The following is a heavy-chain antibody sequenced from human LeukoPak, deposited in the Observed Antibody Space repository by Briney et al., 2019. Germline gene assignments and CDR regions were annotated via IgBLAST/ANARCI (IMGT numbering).Heavy chain of an antibody. J-gene: IGHJ6*04. D-gene: IGHD3-10*01. CDR2: INPSGGST. CDR3: VGSTITMVRGVSNNNYGMDV. Sequence: GASVKVSCKAPGYTFTSYYMHWVRQAPGQGLEWMGIINPSGGSTSYAQKFQGRVTMTRDTSTSTVYMELSSLRSEDTAVYYCVGSTITMVRGVSNNNYGMDVWGKGTTVTVSS. CDR1: GYTFTSYY. V-gene: IGHV1-46*01.